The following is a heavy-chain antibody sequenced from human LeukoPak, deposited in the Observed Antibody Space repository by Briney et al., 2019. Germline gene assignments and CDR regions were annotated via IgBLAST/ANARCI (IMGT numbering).Heavy chain of an antibody. CDR2: INADGSTT. V-gene: IGHV3-74*01. Sequence: GGSLRLSCAASGFTFGSSWVHWVRQAPGKGLVWVSLINADGSTTTYADSVKGRFTISRDNARNTVSLQMNSLTSEDTAVYYCVVVVEPPDSDGFDVWGQGTMITVSS. J-gene: IGHJ3*01. D-gene: IGHD1-14*01. CDR3: VVVVEPPDSDGFDV. CDR1: GFTFGSSW.